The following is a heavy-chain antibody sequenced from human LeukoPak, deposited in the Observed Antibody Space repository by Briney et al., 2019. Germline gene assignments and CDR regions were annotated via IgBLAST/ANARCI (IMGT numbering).Heavy chain of an antibody. CDR2: TNPNSGGT. CDR1: GYTFTGYY. Sequence: ASVKVSCKASGYTFTGYYMHWVRQAPGQGLEWMGWTNPNSGGTNYAQKFQGRVTMTRDTSISTAYMELSRLRSDDTAVYYCARSRATMVRGVMGYWGQGTLVTVSS. D-gene: IGHD3-10*01. V-gene: IGHV1-2*02. J-gene: IGHJ4*02. CDR3: ARSRATMVRGVMGY.